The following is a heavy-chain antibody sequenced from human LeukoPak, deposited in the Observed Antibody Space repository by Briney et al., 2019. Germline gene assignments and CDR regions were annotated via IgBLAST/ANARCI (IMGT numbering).Heavy chain of an antibody. CDR1: GYTFTSYG. D-gene: IGHD6-19*01. CDR3: AREMAVAGMDYYYYYMDV. CDR2: ISAYNGNT. Sequence: ASVKVSCKASGYTFTSYGISWVRQAPGQGLEWMGWISAYNGNTNYAQKLQGRVTMTTDTSTSTAYMELRSLRSDDTAVYYCAREMAVAGMDYYYYYMDVWGKGTTVTVSS. V-gene: IGHV1-18*01. J-gene: IGHJ6*03.